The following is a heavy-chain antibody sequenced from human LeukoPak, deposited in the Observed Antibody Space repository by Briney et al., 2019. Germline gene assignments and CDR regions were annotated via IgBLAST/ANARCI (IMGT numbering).Heavy chain of an antibody. D-gene: IGHD2-2*01. V-gene: IGHV1-46*01. CDR3: ARGSRGVVPAATFDY. Sequence: GASVKVSCKASGYTFTSYYMHWVRQAPGQGREWMRIINPSGGSTSYAQKFQGRVTMTRDTSTSTVYMELSSLRSEDTAVYYCARGSRGVVPAATFDYWGQGTLVTVSS. CDR2: INPSGGST. CDR1: GYTFTSYY. J-gene: IGHJ4*02.